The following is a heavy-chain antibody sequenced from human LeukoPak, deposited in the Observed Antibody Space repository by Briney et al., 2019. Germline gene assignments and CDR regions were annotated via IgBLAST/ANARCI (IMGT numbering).Heavy chain of an antibody. V-gene: IGHV3-9*01. J-gene: IGHJ4*02. CDR3: AKVKLGYGGY. Sequence: GRSLRLSCAASGFTFDDYAMHWVRQAPGKGLEWVSGISWNSGSIGYADSVKGRFTISRDNAKNSLYLQMNSLRAEDTAVYYCAKVKLGYGGYWGQGTLVTVSS. CDR2: ISWNSGSI. CDR1: GFTFDDYA. D-gene: IGHD4/OR15-4a*01.